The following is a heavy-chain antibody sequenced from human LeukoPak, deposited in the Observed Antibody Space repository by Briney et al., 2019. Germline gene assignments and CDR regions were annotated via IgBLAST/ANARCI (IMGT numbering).Heavy chain of an antibody. Sequence: PSETLSLTCAVYGGSFSGYYWSWIRQPPGKGLEWIGEINHSGSTNYNPSLKSRVTISVDTSKNQFSLKLSSVTAADTAVYYCARDQGEWGYTYGRRGGFYYYYYMDVWGKGTTVTISS. D-gene: IGHD5-18*01. CDR3: ARDQGEWGYTYGRRGGFYYYYYMDV. V-gene: IGHV4-34*01. CDR2: INHSGST. J-gene: IGHJ6*03. CDR1: GGSFSGYY.